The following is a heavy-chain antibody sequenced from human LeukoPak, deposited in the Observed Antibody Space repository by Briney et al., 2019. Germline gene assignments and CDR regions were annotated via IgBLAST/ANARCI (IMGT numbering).Heavy chain of an antibody. D-gene: IGHD6-13*01. J-gene: IGHJ4*02. CDR1: GFTFSNYG. CDR2: IRYDGSSK. Sequence: GGSLRLSCAASGFTFSNYGMRWVRQAPGKGLEWVAFIRYDGSSKYYADSVKGRFTTSRDNSKNTLYLQMNSLRVEDTAVYYCAKDRDYSSSWPRYYFDYWGQGTLVTVSS. V-gene: IGHV3-30*02. CDR3: AKDRDYSSSWPRYYFDY.